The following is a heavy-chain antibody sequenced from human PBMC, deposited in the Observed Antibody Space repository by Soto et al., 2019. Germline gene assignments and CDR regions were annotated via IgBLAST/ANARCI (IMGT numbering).Heavy chain of an antibody. CDR3: AKDGAYDFWFYYYYMDV. J-gene: IGHJ6*03. V-gene: IGHV3-30*18. CDR1: GFTFSSYG. D-gene: IGHD3-3*01. CDR2: ISYDGSNK. Sequence: GGSLRLSCAASGFTFSSYGMHWVRQAPGKGLEWVAVISYDGSNKYYADSVKGRFTISRDNSKNTLYLQMNSLRAEDTAVYYCAKDGAYDFWFYYYYMDVWGKGTTVTVSS.